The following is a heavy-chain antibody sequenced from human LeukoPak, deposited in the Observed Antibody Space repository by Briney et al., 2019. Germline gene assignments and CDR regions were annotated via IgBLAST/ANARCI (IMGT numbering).Heavy chain of an antibody. J-gene: IGHJ1*01. CDR3: AKDLRDYDSSGYYSNPEYFQH. CDR2: ISGSGGST. V-gene: IGHV3-23*01. D-gene: IGHD3-22*01. CDR1: GFTFSSYA. Sequence: PGGSLRLSCAASGFTFSSYAMSCVRQAPGKGLEWVSAISGSGGSTYYADSVKGRFTISRDNSKNTLYLQMNSLRAEDTAVYYCAKDLRDYDSSGYYSNPEYFQHWGQGTLVTVSS.